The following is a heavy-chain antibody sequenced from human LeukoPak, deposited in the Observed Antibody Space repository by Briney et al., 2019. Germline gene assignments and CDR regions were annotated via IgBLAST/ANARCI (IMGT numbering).Heavy chain of an antibody. J-gene: IGHJ4*02. CDR3: ARGTYYYDGSGQLPHDY. Sequence: GASVKVSCKASGYTFTSYGISWVRQAPGQGLEWMGWISAYNGNTNYAQKLQGRVTMTTDTSTSTAYMELRSLRSDDTAVYYCARGTYYYDGSGQLPHDYWGQGTLVTVSS. CDR2: ISAYNGNT. V-gene: IGHV1-18*01. CDR1: GYTFTSYG. D-gene: IGHD3-22*01.